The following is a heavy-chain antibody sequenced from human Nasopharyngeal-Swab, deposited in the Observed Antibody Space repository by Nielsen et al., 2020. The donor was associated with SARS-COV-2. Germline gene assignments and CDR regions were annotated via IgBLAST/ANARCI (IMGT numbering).Heavy chain of an antibody. Sequence: SDTLSPTCTLSGGSISSSSYYWGWIRQPPGKGLEWIGSIYYSGSTYHNPSLKSRVTISVDTSKNQFSLKMSSVTAADTAVYYCVGSSWYGDYYYYYGMDVWGQGTTVTVSS. CDR2: IYYSGST. CDR1: GGSISSSSYY. V-gene: IGHV4-39*07. J-gene: IGHJ6*02. CDR3: VGSSWYGDYYYYYGMDV. D-gene: IGHD6-13*01.